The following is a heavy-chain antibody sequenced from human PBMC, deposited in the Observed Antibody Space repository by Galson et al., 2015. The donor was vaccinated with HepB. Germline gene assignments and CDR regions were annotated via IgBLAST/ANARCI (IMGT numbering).Heavy chain of an antibody. D-gene: IGHD3-22*01. Sequence: ETLSLTCTISDGSISSDDYYWAWIHRPPGEGLEWIGTIYYTGNTFYNPSLTGRVTMSVDTSKNQFSLKLNSVPAADTAVYYCARRSSVVVVVIPYDAFDIWGQGTMVTVSS. CDR2: IYYTGNT. J-gene: IGHJ3*02. CDR1: DGSISSDDYY. CDR3: ARRSSVVVVVIPYDAFDI. V-gene: IGHV4-39*01.